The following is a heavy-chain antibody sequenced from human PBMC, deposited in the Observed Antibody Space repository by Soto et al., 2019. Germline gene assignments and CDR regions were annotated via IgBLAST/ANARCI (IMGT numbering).Heavy chain of an antibody. Sequence: GGSLRLSCAASGFTFSTYAMNWVRQAPGKGLEWVSGISGSGDSTYYADSVKGRFTVSRDNSKNTLYLQMNSLRAEDTAVFYCAKERSSGWTLDYWGQGTLVTLSS. J-gene: IGHJ4*02. CDR2: ISGSGDST. V-gene: IGHV3-23*01. CDR1: GFTFSTYA. CDR3: AKERSSGWTLDY. D-gene: IGHD6-19*01.